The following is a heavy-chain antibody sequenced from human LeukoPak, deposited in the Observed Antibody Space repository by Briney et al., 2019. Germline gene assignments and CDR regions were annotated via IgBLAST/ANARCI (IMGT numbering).Heavy chain of an antibody. CDR3: ATHCSSVSCSLATFDI. CDR1: GFTFSSYS. J-gene: IGHJ3*02. V-gene: IGHV3-21*01. D-gene: IGHD2-2*01. CDR2: ISSSSSYI. Sequence: GGSLRLSCAASGFTFSSYSMNWVRQAPGRGLEWVSSISSSSSYIYYADSVKGRFTISRDNAKNSLYLQMNSLRAEDTAVYYCATHCSSVSCSLATFDIWGQGTMVTVSS.